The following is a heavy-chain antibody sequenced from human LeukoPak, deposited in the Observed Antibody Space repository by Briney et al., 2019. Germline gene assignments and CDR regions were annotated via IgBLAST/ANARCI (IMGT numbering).Heavy chain of an antibody. V-gene: IGHV4-39*01. CDR3: ASQSTGYEHFDY. Sequence: SETLSLNCTVCGDSITSNTFYWGWIRQPPGKGLERIGTIYYSGSTYYNTSLKSRVTIPVDTSKNQFSLSLTFLTSPDPAGFSCASQSTGYEHFDYWGQGTVVTVSS. CDR1: GDSITSNTFY. J-gene: IGHJ4*02. D-gene: IGHD5-12*01. CDR2: IYYSGST.